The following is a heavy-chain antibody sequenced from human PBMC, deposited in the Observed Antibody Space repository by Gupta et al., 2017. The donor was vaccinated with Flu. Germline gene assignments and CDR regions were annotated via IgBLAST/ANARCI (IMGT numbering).Heavy chain of an antibody. CDR3: ARVRGFGELFGRFDP. CDR1: GYSFTSYD. V-gene: IGHV1-8*01. J-gene: IGHJ5*02. Sequence: QVQLVQSGAEVKKPGASVKVSCKASGYSFTSYDLNWVRQATGQGLEWMGGMNPNSGNTGYAQKFQGRVTMTRNTSISTAYMELSSLRSEDTAVYYCARVRGFGELFGRFDPWGQGTLVTVSS. D-gene: IGHD3-10*01. CDR2: MNPNSGNT.